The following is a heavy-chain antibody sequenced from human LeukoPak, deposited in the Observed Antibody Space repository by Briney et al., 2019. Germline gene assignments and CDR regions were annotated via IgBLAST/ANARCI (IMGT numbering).Heavy chain of an antibody. Sequence: GESLKISCKGSGYSFTSYWIGWVRQMPGKGLEWMGIIYPGDSDTRCSPSFQGQVTISADKSISTAYLQWSSLKASDTAMYYCARRYDYCGGDCFSFDYWGQGTLVTVSS. V-gene: IGHV5-51*01. J-gene: IGHJ4*02. CDR2: IYPGDSDT. CDR1: GYSFTSYW. CDR3: ARRYDYCGGDCFSFDY. D-gene: IGHD2-21*02.